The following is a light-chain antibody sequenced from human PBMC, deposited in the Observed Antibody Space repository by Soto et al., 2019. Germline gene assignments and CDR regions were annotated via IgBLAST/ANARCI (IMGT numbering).Light chain of an antibody. Sequence: ESMLTQSPGTLSLSPGERATLSCRASQSVSTRYLAWYQQKPGQAPRLLIYGASIRAAGIPDRFSGSGSGTDFTLTISRLEPEDFAGYYCHHFGSSPLAFTFGQGTKLEI. CDR3: HHFGSSPLAFT. J-gene: IGKJ2*01. CDR1: QSVSTRY. CDR2: GAS. V-gene: IGKV3-20*01.